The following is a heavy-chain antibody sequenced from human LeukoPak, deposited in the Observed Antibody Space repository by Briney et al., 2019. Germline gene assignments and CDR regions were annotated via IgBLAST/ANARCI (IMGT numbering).Heavy chain of an antibody. D-gene: IGHD3-10*01. CDR3: ARGLLWFGELLLGMDV. CDR1: GFTFSSYD. Sequence: GGSLRLSCAASGFTFSSYDMHWVRQATGKGLEWVSAIGTAGDTYYPGSVKGRFTISRENAKNSLYLQMNSLRAGDTAVYYRARGLLWFGELLLGMDVWGQGTTVTVSS. V-gene: IGHV3-13*01. CDR2: IGTAGDT. J-gene: IGHJ6*02.